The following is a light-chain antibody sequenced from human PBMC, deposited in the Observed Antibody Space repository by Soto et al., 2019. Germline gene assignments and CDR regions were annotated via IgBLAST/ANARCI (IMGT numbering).Light chain of an antibody. J-gene: IGKJ1*01. Sequence: EIVLTQSPGTLSLSPGERATLSCRASQSVSSSYLAWYQQKPGQAPRLLIYGASSRATGIPDRFSGSASGSDFTLTISRLEPEDSAVYYCQQYGSSRTVGQGTKLEIK. CDR2: GAS. CDR3: QQYGSSRT. V-gene: IGKV3-20*01. CDR1: QSVSSSY.